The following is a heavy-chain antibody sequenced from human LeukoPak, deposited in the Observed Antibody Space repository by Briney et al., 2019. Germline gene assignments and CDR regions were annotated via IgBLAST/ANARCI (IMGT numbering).Heavy chain of an antibody. CDR1: GGSISSYY. Sequence: SETLSLTCTVSGGSISSYYWSWIRQPPGKGLEWIGYMYYNERTNYNPSLKSRVTISVDKSKNQFSLKLSSVTAADTAVYYCARGYSSSSSSLYYYYMDAWGRGATVTVSS. CDR2: MYYNERT. D-gene: IGHD6-6*01. CDR3: ARGYSSSSSSLYYYYMDA. V-gene: IGHV4-59*12. J-gene: IGHJ6*03.